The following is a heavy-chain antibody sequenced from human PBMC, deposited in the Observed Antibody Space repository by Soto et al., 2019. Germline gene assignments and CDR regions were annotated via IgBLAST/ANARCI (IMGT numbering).Heavy chain of an antibody. J-gene: IGHJ4*02. D-gene: IGHD3-10*01. CDR3: ARGFGAAVHAAHLDY. CDR1: GFTFGTYG. Sequence: QVQLVESGGGVVQSGTSLRLSCAASGFTFGTYGMHWVRQAPGKRLEWLAVIWHDGSKENYADSVRGRFTISRDKYKDTEYLQMNSLRGEDTAVYYCARGFGAAVHAAHLDYWGQGTPVTVSS. V-gene: IGHV3-33*01. CDR2: IWHDGSKE.